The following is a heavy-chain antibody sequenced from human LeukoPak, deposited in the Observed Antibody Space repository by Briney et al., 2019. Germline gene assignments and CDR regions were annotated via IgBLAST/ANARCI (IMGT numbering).Heavy chain of an antibody. J-gene: IGHJ6*02. CDR1: GLTFDDYG. Sequence: PGGSLRLSCAASGLTFDDYGMSWVRQAPGKGLEWVSGINWNGGSTGYADSVKGRFTISRDNAKNSLYLQMNSLRAEDTALYYCARVVPAAIWGYYYYGMDVWGPGTTVTVSS. V-gene: IGHV3-20*04. D-gene: IGHD2-2*01. CDR2: INWNGGST. CDR3: ARVVPAAIWGYYYYGMDV.